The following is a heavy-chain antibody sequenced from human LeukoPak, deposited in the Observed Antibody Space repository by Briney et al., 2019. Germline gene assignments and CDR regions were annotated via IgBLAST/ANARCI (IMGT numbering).Heavy chain of an antibody. CDR3: ARSGIIAVAGRSFDY. V-gene: IGHV1-18*01. CDR2: ISAYNGNA. Sequence: ASVEVFCKTSGYSLITYGISWVRQAPGQGLEWMGWISAYNGNAVYVPKFQGRVTMTTDTSTSTAYMELRSLRSDDTAVYYCARSGIIAVAGRSFDYWGQGTLVTVSS. CDR1: GYSLITYG. D-gene: IGHD6-19*01. J-gene: IGHJ4*02.